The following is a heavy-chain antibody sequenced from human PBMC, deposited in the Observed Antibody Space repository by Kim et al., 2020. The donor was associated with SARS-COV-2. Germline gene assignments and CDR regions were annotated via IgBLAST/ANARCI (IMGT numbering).Heavy chain of an antibody. CDR3: AKGNMMTFGGVGGFDFDY. V-gene: IGHV3-43*01. D-gene: IGHD3-16*01. J-gene: IGHJ4*02. Sequence: KARFTIAMDNSKNSLYLQMDSLRTEDTALYYCAKGNMMTFGGVGGFDFDYWGQGTLVTVSS.